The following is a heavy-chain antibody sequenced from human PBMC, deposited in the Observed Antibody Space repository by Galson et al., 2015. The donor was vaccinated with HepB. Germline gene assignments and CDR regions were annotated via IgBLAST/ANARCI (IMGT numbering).Heavy chain of an antibody. Sequence: CAISGDSVSSNSAAWNWIRQSPSRGLEWLGRTYYRSKWYNDYAVSVKSRITINPDTSKNQFSLQLNSVNPEDTAVYYCARDSYCSGGSCSDNYVMDVWGQGTTVTVSS. D-gene: IGHD2-15*01. V-gene: IGHV6-1*01. CDR3: ARDSYCSGGSCSDNYVMDV. CDR2: TYYRSKWYN. CDR1: GDSVSSNSAA. J-gene: IGHJ6*02.